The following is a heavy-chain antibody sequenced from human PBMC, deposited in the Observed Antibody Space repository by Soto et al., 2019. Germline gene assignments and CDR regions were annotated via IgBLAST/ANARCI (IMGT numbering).Heavy chain of an antibody. CDR1: GFTFSPYA. J-gene: IGHJ6*02. D-gene: IGHD3-10*01. V-gene: IGHV3-23*01. CDR2: ISGSGGST. CDR3: AKGLRRLLRTQYYYGLDV. Sequence: EVQPLESGGGLVQPGGSLRLSCAASGFTFSPYAMSWVRQAPGKGLEWVSSISGSGGSTNYADSVKGRFTVSRDNSKRTLSLQMNSLREEDTAIYYCAKGLRRLLRTQYYYGLDVWGRGTTVTVSS.